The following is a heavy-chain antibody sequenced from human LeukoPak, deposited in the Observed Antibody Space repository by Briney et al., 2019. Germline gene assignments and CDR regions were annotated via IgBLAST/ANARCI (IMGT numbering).Heavy chain of an antibody. CDR1: GGSFSGYY. CDR2: INHSGST. CDR3: ARGSGYSYGWGYYYYYYMDV. J-gene: IGHJ6*03. D-gene: IGHD5-18*01. V-gene: IGHV4-34*01. Sequence: PSETLSLTCAVYGGSFSGYYWSWIRQPPGKGLEWIGEINHSGSTNYNPSLKSRVTISVDPSKNQFSLKLSSVTAADTAVYYCARGSGYSYGWGYYYYYYMDVWGKGTTVTVSS.